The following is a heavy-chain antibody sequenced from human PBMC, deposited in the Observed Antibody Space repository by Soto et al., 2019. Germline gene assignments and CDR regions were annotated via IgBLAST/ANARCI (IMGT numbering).Heavy chain of an antibody. CDR1: GFTFSSYA. CDR3: ARRPGVVSPGSSGRD. V-gene: IGHV3-23*01. D-gene: IGHD2-8*02. Sequence: EVQLLESGGGLVQPGGSLRLSCAASGFTFSSYAMSWVRQAPGKGLEWVSAISGSGGSTYYADSVKGRFTISRDNSKNTLAPQMNSLRAEDTAVYYCARRPGVVSPGSSGRDWGQGTLVTVSS. J-gene: IGHJ1*01. CDR2: ISGSGGST.